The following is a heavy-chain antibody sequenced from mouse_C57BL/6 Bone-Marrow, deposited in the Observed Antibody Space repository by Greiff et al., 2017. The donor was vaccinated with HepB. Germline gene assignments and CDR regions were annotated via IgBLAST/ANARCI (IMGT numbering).Heavy chain of an antibody. CDR3: ARPASNYYGSSYWYFDV. CDR2: ISSGGSYT. D-gene: IGHD1-1*01. J-gene: IGHJ1*03. Sequence: DVMLVESGGDLVKPGGSLKLSCAASGFTFSSYGMSWVRQTPDKRLEWVATISSGGSYTYYPDSVKGRFTISRDNAKNTLYLQMSSLKSEDTAMYYCARPASNYYGSSYWYFDVWGTGTTVTVSS. CDR1: GFTFSSYG. V-gene: IGHV5-6*02.